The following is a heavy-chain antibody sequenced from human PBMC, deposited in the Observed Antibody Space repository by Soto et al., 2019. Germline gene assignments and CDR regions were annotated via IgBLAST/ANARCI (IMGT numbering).Heavy chain of an antibody. Sequence: PSETLSLTCTVSGGSVSSNTYSWSWIRQPPGKGLEWIGYFFYSGGTNYNSSLKSRVTISVDTSKNQFSLKLRSVTAADTAVYYCARVLRDDYLSVVYGMDVWGQGTSVTVSS. J-gene: IGHJ6*02. CDR1: GGSVSSNTYS. CDR2: FFYSGGT. V-gene: IGHV4-61*01. CDR3: ARVLRDDYLSVVYGMDV. D-gene: IGHD5-12*01.